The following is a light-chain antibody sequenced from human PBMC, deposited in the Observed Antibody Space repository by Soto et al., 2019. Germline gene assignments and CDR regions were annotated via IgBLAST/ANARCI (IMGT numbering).Light chain of an antibody. CDR2: GVS. CDR3: QHYGYSLWT. Sequence: ENVLTQYPGTLSFSPGETSTLSCPASQSLTSSYLAWYQQRPGQAPSLLIYGVSSRATGIPDRFSGSGSGTDFTLTITRLEPEDFAVYYCQHYGYSLWTFGQGTKVDI. CDR1: QSLTSSY. J-gene: IGKJ1*01. V-gene: IGKV3-20*01.